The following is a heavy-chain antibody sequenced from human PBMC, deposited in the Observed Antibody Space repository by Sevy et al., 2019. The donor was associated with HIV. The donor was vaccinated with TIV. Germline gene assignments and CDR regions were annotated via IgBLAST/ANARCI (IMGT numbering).Heavy chain of an antibody. CDR1: GFSVSSNY. CDR2: IYTSGNT. V-gene: IGHV3-53*01. Sequence: GGSLGLSCVASGFSVSSNYMAWVRQTPGRGLQYVSLIYTSGNTYYADSVKGRFTISRDDSRNTVFLQMNNLRVDDTAFYYCATRQGTLIQWALHYWGPGALVTVSS. J-gene: IGHJ4*02. CDR3: ATRQGTLIQWALHY. D-gene: IGHD1-26*01.